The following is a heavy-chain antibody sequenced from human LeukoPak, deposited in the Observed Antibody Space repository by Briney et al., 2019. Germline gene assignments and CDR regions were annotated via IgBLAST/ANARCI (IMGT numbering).Heavy chain of an antibody. Sequence: SETLSLTCAVYGGSFSGYYWTWIRQSPGTGLEWIGEINHSGSTNYNPSLKSQVTISVDTSKNQFSLKLSSVTAADTAVYYCARLHYGGNYGYYYYYMDVWGKGTTVTISS. CDR2: INHSGST. CDR3: ARLHYGGNYGYYYYYMDV. CDR1: GGSFSGYY. V-gene: IGHV4-34*01. J-gene: IGHJ6*03. D-gene: IGHD4-23*01.